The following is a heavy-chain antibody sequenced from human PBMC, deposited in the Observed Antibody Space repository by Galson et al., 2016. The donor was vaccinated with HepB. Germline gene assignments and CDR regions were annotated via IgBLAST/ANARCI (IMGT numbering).Heavy chain of an antibody. CDR1: GYTLASYG. D-gene: IGHD6-19*01. V-gene: IGHV1-18*01. CDR3: ARVRGYSSVWSEAAFDY. Sequence: SVKVSCKASGYTLASYGFSWVRQAPGQGLEWMGWISGYNGNTNYAQKLKGRVTMTTDTSTSTANMDLKSLRSDDTAVYFCARVRGYSSVWSEAAFDYWGQGTLVTVSS. J-gene: IGHJ4*02. CDR2: ISGYNGNT.